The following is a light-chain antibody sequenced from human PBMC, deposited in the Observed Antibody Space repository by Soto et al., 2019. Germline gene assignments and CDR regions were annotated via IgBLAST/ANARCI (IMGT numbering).Light chain of an antibody. CDR3: QQYDSGSS. CDR2: LAS. Sequence: DIQMTQSPSTLSASVGDRVTITCRASQNINSYLAWYQQKPGKAPKLLIYLASTLENGVPSRFSGSRSGTEFTLTISSLQPDDFATYYCQQYDSGSSFGGGTKVEIK. J-gene: IGKJ4*01. CDR1: QNINSY. V-gene: IGKV1-5*03.